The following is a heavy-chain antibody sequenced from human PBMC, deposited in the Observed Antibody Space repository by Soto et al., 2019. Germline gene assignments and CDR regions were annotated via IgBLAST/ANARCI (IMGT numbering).Heavy chain of an antibody. J-gene: IGHJ6*02. CDR1: GFTFSNAW. Sequence: EVQLVESGGGLVKPGGSLRLSCAASGFTFSNAWMSWVRQAPGKGLEWVGRIKSKTDGGTTDYAAPVKGRFTISRDDSKNTLYLQMNSLKTEDTAVYYCTTDRTLRFLEWFVTYYYGMDVWGQGTTVTVSS. CDR2: IKSKTDGGTT. V-gene: IGHV3-15*01. D-gene: IGHD3-3*01. CDR3: TTDRTLRFLEWFVTYYYGMDV.